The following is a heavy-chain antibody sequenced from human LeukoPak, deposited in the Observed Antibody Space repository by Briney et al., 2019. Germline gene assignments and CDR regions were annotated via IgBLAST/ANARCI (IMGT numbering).Heavy chain of an antibody. Sequence: GASVKVSCKASGYTSTSYDINWVRQATGQGLEWMGWMNPNSGNTGYAQKFQGRVTITRNTSISTAYMELSSLRSEDTAVYYCARGFTSRGSSSSGIFGYWGQGTLVTVSS. V-gene: IGHV1-8*03. CDR3: ARGFTSRGSSSSGIFGY. J-gene: IGHJ4*02. CDR1: GYTSTSYD. CDR2: MNPNSGNT. D-gene: IGHD6-6*01.